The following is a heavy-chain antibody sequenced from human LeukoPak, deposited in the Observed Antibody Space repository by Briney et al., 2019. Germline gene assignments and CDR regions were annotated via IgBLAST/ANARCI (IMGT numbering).Heavy chain of an antibody. CDR2: INPNSGGT. CDR3: ARTLGYCSSTSCYTFDY. D-gene: IGHD2-2*02. CDR1: GYTFTGYY. Sequence: ASVKVSCKASGYTFTGYYMHWVRQAPGQGLEWMGWINPNSGGTNYALKFQGRVTMTRDTSISTAYMELSRLRFDDTAVYYCARTLGYCSSTSCYTFDYWGQGTLVTVSS. J-gene: IGHJ4*02. V-gene: IGHV1-2*02.